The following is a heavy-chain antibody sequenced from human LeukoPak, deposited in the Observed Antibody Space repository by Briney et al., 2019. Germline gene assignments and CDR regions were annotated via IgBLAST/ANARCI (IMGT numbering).Heavy chain of an antibody. D-gene: IGHD3-9*01. CDR3: ARARTNYDILTGSRHNKTPPDY. CDR1: GFTFSSYS. Sequence: PGGSLRLSCAASGFTFSSYSMNWVRQAPGKGLEWVSSISSSSSYIYYADSVKGRFTISRDNAKNSLYLQMNSLRAEDTAVYYCARARTNYDILTGSRHNKTPPDYWGQGTLVTVSS. J-gene: IGHJ4*02. CDR2: ISSSSSYI. V-gene: IGHV3-21*01.